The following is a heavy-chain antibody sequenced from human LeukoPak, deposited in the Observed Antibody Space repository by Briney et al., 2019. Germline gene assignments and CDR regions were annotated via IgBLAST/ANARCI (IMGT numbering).Heavy chain of an antibody. Sequence: GEPLKISCKGSGSSFTSYWIGWVRQLPGKGLGWLGIIYPGESDTRYSPSFQGQDSMSTDKSTSTAYLQWSSLNASNTAMSYCARRAYDTSGYYYVGGVTNNWFDPWGQGTLVTVSS. J-gene: IGHJ5*02. CDR2: IYPGESDT. CDR1: GSSFTSYW. D-gene: IGHD3-22*01. V-gene: IGHV5-51*01. CDR3: ARRAYDTSGYYYVGGVTNNWFDP.